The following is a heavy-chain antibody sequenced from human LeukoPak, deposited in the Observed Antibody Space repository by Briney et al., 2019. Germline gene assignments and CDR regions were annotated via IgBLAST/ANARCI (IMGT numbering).Heavy chain of an antibody. CDR2: ISGSGGST. D-gene: IGHD3-22*01. CDR3: AKDGYDSSGPSGYFQH. CDR1: GFTLRNYA. Sequence: GGSLRLSCAVSGFTLRNYAMSWVRQAPGKGLEWVSSISGSGGSTDYADSVKGRFTISRDNSKNTLYLQMNSLRAEDTAVYYCAKDGYDSSGPSGYFQHWGQGTLVTVSS. J-gene: IGHJ1*01. V-gene: IGHV3-23*01.